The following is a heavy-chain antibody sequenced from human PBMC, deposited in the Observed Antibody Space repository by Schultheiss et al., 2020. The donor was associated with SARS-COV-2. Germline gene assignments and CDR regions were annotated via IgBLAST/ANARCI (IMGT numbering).Heavy chain of an antibody. Sequence: GSLRLSCTVSGGSISAYYWSWIRQHPGKGLEWIGYIYYSGSTNYNPSLKSRVTISVDTSKNQFSLKLSSVTAADTAVYYCARGPPYLYYYYYGMDVWGQGTTVTVSS. V-gene: IGHV4-59*12. CDR3: ARGPPYLYYYYYGMDV. CDR1: GGSISAYY. CDR2: IYYSGST. J-gene: IGHJ6*02. D-gene: IGHD2-2*01.